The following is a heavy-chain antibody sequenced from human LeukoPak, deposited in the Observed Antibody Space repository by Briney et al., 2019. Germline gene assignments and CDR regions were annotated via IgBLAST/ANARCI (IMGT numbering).Heavy chain of an antibody. CDR1: GFTFSSYW. V-gene: IGHV3-23*01. J-gene: IGHJ3*02. CDR2: ISGSGGST. CDR3: AKVPRPGAIVDAFDI. D-gene: IGHD2-15*01. Sequence: GGSLRLSCAASGFTFSSYWMSWVRQAPGKGLEWVSAISGSGGSTHYADSVKGRFTISRDNSKNTLYLQMNSLRAEDTAVYYCAKVPRPGAIVDAFDIWGQGTMVTVSS.